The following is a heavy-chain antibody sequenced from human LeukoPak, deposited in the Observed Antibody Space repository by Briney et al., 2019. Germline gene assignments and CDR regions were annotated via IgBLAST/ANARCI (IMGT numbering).Heavy chain of an antibody. CDR3: ARDGWFGGPHGY. V-gene: IGHV3-15*01. Sequence: GGSLRLSCAASGFTFSNAWMSWVRQAPGKGLEWVGRIKSKTDGGTTDYAAPVKGRFTISRDDSKNTLYLQMNSLRAEDTAVYYCARDGWFGGPHGYWGQGTLVTVSS. D-gene: IGHD2-15*01. CDR1: GFTFSNAW. J-gene: IGHJ4*02. CDR2: IKSKTDGGTT.